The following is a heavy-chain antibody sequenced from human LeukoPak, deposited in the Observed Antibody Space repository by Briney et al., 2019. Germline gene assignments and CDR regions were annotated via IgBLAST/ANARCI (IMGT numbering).Heavy chain of an antibody. D-gene: IGHD3-22*01. Sequence: GSLRLSCAASGFTFSDYYMSWIRQAPGKGLEWISYISSSGSPVSYADSVKGRFTISRDNAKNSLYLQMNSLRAEDTAVYYCARLRYYYDSSGYYHWGQGTLVTVSS. CDR3: ARLRYYYDSSGYYH. CDR1: GFTFSDYY. J-gene: IGHJ5*02. V-gene: IGHV3-11*01. CDR2: ISSSGSPV.